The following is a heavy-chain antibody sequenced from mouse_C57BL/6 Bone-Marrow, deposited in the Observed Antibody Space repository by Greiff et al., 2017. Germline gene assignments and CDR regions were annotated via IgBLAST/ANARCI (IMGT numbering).Heavy chain of an antibody. CDR3: ARDLCY. CDR2: IYPGDGDT. CDR1: GYAFSSSW. V-gene: IGHV1-82*01. J-gene: IGHJ2*01. Sequence: QVQLQQSGPELVKPGASVKISCKASGYAFSSSWMNWVKQRPGKGLEWIGRIYPGDGDTDYNGKFKGKATLTADKSASTAYRQLSSLTSGDSAVYFCARDLCYWGQGTTLTVSA.